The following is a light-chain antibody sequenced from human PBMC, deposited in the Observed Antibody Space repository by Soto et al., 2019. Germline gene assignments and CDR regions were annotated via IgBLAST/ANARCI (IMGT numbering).Light chain of an antibody. V-gene: IGKV3-20*01. Sequence: EIVLTQSPGTLSLSPGERATLSCRASQSVTDSYLAWYQHKPGQAPRLLIYDASTRAAAIPDRFSGGGSGTDFTRTISSLEPEDFAVYSCQQYGSSPYAFGQGTKLEI. CDR3: QQYGSSPYA. J-gene: IGKJ2*01. CDR2: DAS. CDR1: QSVTDSY.